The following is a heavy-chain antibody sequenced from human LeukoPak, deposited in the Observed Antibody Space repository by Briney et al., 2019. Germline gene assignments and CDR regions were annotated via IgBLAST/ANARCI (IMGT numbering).Heavy chain of an antibody. D-gene: IGHD6-6*01. CDR1: GYTFTSYG. J-gene: IGHJ5*02. Sequence: ASVKVSCKASGYTFTSYGISWVRQAPGQGLEWMGWISAYNGNTNYAQRLQGRVTMTTDTSTSTAYMELRSLRSDDTAVYYCARDLGSSATSTNWFDPWGQGTLVTVSS. V-gene: IGHV1-18*01. CDR3: ARDLGSSATSTNWFDP. CDR2: ISAYNGNT.